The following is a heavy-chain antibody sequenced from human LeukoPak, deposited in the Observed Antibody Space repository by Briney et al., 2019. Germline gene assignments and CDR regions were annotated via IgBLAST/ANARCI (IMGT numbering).Heavy chain of an antibody. CDR1: GFTFSNFA. J-gene: IGHJ3*02. CDR2: ISSNGGST. Sequence: GGSLRLSCAASGFTFSNFAMHWVLQAPGKGLEHLSVISSNGGSTDYANSVKGRVTISRDNSKNTLYLQLGTLRAAHMAVYYCARALTFYYSDAFDIWGPGTMVTVSS. CDR3: ARALTFYYSDAFDI. V-gene: IGHV3-64*01. D-gene: IGHD3-22*01.